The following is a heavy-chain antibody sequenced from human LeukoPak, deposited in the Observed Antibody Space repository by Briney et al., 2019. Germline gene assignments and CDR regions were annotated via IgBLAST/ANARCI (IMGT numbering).Heavy chain of an antibody. V-gene: IGHV3-23*01. CDR1: GFTFSSYA. CDR2: ISGSGGST. CDR3: AKGERYYYDSSGPIDY. Sequence: GGSLRLSCAASGFTFSSYAMSWVRQAPGKGLEWVSAISGSGGSTYYADSVKGRFTISGDNSKNTLYLQMNSLRAEDTAVYYCAKGERYYYDSSGPIDYWGQGTLVTVSS. D-gene: IGHD3-22*01. J-gene: IGHJ4*02.